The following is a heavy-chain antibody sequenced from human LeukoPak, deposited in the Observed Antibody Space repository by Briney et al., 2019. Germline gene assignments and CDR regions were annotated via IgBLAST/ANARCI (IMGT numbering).Heavy chain of an antibody. CDR1: GGSISSYY. J-gene: IGHJ5*02. V-gene: IGHV4-4*07. D-gene: IGHD2-21*02. CDR3: ARDLTSLRYCGGDCYPYNWFDP. Sequence: SETLSLTCTVSGGSISSYYWSWIRQPAGKGLGWIGRIYYSGSTNYNPSLKSRVTISVDTSKNQFSLKLSSVTAADTAVYYCARDLTSLRYCGGDCYPYNWFDPWGQGTLVTVSS. CDR2: IYYSGST.